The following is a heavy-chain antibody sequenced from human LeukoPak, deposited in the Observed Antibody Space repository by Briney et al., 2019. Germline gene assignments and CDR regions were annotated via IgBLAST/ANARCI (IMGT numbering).Heavy chain of an antibody. J-gene: IGHJ6*03. V-gene: IGHV4-34*01. Sequence: SETLSLTCAVYGGSFSGYYWSWIRQPPGKGLEWIGEINHSGSTNYNPSLKSRVTISVDTSKNQFSLKLSSVTAADTAVYYCARGGLRFVMDVRGKGTTVTVSS. CDR2: INHSGST. D-gene: IGHD4-17*01. CDR3: ARGGLRFVMDV. CDR1: GGSFSGYY.